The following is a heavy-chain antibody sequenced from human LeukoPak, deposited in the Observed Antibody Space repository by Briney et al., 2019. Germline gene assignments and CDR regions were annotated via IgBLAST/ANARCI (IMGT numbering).Heavy chain of an antibody. J-gene: IGHJ4*02. CDR3: ARDPTLPYYYDSSGYYYATYFDY. Sequence: GGSLRLSCAASGFTLSNYAMHWVRQATGKGLEGVAVISYDGSNKYYADSVKGRFTISRDNSKNTLYLQMNSLRAEDTAMYYCARDPTLPYYYDSSGYYYATYFDYWGQGTPVTVSS. CDR2: ISYDGSNK. CDR1: GFTLSNYA. D-gene: IGHD3-22*01. V-gene: IGHV3-30*04.